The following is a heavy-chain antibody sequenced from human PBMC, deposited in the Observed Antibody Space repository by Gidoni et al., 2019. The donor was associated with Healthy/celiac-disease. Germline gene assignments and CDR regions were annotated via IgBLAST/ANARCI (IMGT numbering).Heavy chain of an antibody. V-gene: IGHV4-39*01. Sequence: QLQLQESGPGLVKPSETLSLTCTVSGGSISSSSYYWGWIRQPPGKGLEWIGSIYYSGSTYYNPSLKSRVTISVDTSKNQFSLKLSSVTAADTAVYYCARHGADYYDSSGYWGAFDIWGQGTMVTVSS. CDR2: IYYSGST. CDR3: ARHGADYYDSSGYWGAFDI. CDR1: GGSISSSSYY. D-gene: IGHD3-22*01. J-gene: IGHJ3*02.